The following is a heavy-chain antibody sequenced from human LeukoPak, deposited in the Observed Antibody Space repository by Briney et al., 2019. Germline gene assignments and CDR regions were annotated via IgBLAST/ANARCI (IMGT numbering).Heavy chain of an antibody. CDR1: GFTVSSNY. CDR3: AKDSSIYSSGWYRPFDY. V-gene: IGHV3-53*01. D-gene: IGHD6-19*01. CDR2: IYSGGST. Sequence: GSPRLSCAASGFTVSSNYMSWVRQAPGKGLEWVSVIYSGGSTYYADSVKGRFTISRDNSKNTLYLQMNSLRAEDTAVYYCAKDSSIYSSGWYRPFDYWGQGTLVTVSS. J-gene: IGHJ4*02.